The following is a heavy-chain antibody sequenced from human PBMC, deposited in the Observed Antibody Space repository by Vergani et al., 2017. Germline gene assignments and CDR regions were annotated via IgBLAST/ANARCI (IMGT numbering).Heavy chain of an antibody. D-gene: IGHD3-9*01. V-gene: IGHV1-69*01. J-gene: IGHJ5*02. Sequence: QVQLVQSGAEVKKPGSSVKVSCKASGGTFSSYAISWVRQAPGQGLEWMGGIIPIFGTANYAQKFQGRVTITADESTSTAYMELSSLRSEDTAVSYCARGSHTVRYFDWLLINNGFDPWGQGTLVTVSS. CDR3: ARGSHTVRYFDWLLINNGFDP. CDR2: IIPIFGTA. CDR1: GGTFSSYA.